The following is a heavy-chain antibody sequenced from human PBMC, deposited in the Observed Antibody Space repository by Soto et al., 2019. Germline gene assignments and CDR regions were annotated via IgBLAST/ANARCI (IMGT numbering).Heavy chain of an antibody. Sequence: EVQLVESGGGLVQPGGSLKLSCAASGFTFSGSAVHWVRQASGKGLVWVGRIRSKANNYATAYEASVQGRFTILRDDLNNTAYPKMTSLTTEDTAGYYWSHPPVYYGMDVWGQGTTVTVSS. J-gene: IGHJ6*02. CDR3: SHPPVYYGMDV. CDR1: GFTFSGSA. CDR2: IRSKANNYAT. V-gene: IGHV3-73*02.